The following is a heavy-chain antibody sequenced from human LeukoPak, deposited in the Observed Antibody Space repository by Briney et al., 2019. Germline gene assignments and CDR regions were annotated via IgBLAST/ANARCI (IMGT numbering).Heavy chain of an antibody. CDR1: GYTFTSYY. J-gene: IGHJ4*02. CDR3: ARGKYGDWYFDY. CDR2: INPSVGST. Sequence: ASVKVSCKASGYTFTSYYMYWVRQAPGQGLEWMGMINPSVGSTSHAQKFQGRVTMTRDTSTSTVYMELGSLRSEDTAVYYCARGKYGDWYFDYWGQGTLVTVSS. D-gene: IGHD4-17*01. V-gene: IGHV1-46*01.